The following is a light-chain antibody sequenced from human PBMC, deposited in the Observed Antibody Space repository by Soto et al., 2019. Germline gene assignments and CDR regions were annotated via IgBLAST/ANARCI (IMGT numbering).Light chain of an antibody. V-gene: IGKV4-1*01. J-gene: IGKJ1*01. Sequence: DIVMTQSPDSLAVSLGARATINCKSSQSVLYSSNNKNYLAWYQQKPRQPPKLLIYWASTRESGVPDRFSGSGSGTDFTLTISSLQAEDVAVYYCQQYYDAPQTFGQGTKVEIK. CDR1: QSVLYSSNNKNY. CDR3: QQYYDAPQT. CDR2: WAS.